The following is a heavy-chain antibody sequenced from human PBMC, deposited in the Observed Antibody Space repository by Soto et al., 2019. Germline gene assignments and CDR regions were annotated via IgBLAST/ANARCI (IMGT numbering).Heavy chain of an antibody. J-gene: IGHJ5*02. V-gene: IGHV4-4*07. CDR2: IYSSEDT. Sequence: PSETLSLTCSVSGVSIRSYYWSWIRQPAGKGLQWIGRIYSSEDTNYNPSLKSRVTMSLDTSKNQVSLKLRSVTAADTAVYYCARDSYDYLWGRTRDWFDPWGQGTLVTVSS. CDR3: ARDSYDYLWGRTRDWFDP. CDR1: GVSIRSYY. D-gene: IGHD3-16*01.